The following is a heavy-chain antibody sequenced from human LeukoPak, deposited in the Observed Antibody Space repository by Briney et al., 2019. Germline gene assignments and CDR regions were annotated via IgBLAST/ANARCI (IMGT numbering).Heavy chain of an antibody. J-gene: IGHJ4*02. D-gene: IGHD2-15*01. Sequence: PSETLSLTCTVSGGSISRSSYYWGWIRQTPGMGLEWIGSVSYSGNTDYNPSLKSRVTISVDTSKNQFSLKLSSVTAADTAVYYCARVPGSGPNIGPYYFDYWGQGTLVTVSS. CDR2: VSYSGNT. V-gene: IGHV4-39*07. CDR3: ARVPGSGPNIGPYYFDY. CDR1: GGSISRSSYY.